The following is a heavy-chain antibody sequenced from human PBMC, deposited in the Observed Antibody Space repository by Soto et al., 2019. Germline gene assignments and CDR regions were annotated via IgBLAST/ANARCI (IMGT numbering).Heavy chain of an antibody. Sequence: GGSLRLSCAASEFTFSNYAMSWVRQAPGKGLEWVAVIWYDGSNKYYADSVKGRFTISRDNSKNTLYLQMNSLRAEDTAVYYCTTAFEYWGRGTLVTVSS. CDR3: TTAFEY. J-gene: IGHJ4*02. CDR1: EFTFSNYA. CDR2: IWYDGSNK. V-gene: IGHV3-33*08. D-gene: IGHD1-1*01.